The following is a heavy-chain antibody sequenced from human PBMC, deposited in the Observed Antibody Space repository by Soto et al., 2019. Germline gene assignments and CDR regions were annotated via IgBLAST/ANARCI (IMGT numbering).Heavy chain of an antibody. CDR2: IIPMFGTT. CDR3: ARQFTDGDYQY. D-gene: IGHD4-17*01. J-gene: IGHJ4*02. V-gene: IGHV1-69*01. CDR1: GGTFTTYP. Sequence: QVQLVQSGAEVKKPGSSVKVSCKASGGTFTTYPINWVRQAPGQGLEWMGGIIPMFGTTNYAQKFQGRVTITADESTSTAYMELSSLSSEYTAMYYCARQFTDGDYQYWGQGTLVTVSS.